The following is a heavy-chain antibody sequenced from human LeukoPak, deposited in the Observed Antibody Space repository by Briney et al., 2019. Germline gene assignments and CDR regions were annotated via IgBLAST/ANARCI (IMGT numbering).Heavy chain of an antibody. Sequence: GGSETLCCGACGFTFSTYSMKWVRQAPGKGVEWVSYISDSSAMYYADSVRGRFTISRENDKNSLFLQMSSLRAEDTAVYYCARDGGYSGYDADCWGQGTLVTVSS. D-gene: IGHD5-12*01. CDR3: ARDGGYSGYDADC. CDR2: ISDSSAM. J-gene: IGHJ4*02. V-gene: IGHV3-48*01. CDR1: GFTFSTYS.